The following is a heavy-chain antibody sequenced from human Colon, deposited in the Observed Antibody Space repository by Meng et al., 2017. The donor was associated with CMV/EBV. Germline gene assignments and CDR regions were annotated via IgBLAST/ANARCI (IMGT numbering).Heavy chain of an antibody. CDR1: GFTFSDYG. J-gene: IGHJ4*02. CDR2: IRHVATDK. CDR3: AKDIGTWTLGYYLDY. D-gene: IGHD7-27*01. Sequence: SGFTFSDYGMHWVRQAPGAGLEWVTYIRHVATDKYYTDSVKGRFTISRDNSKNTIYLQMNNLRPADMAVYYCAKDIGTWTLGYYLDYWGQGTLVTVSS. V-gene: IGHV3-30*02.